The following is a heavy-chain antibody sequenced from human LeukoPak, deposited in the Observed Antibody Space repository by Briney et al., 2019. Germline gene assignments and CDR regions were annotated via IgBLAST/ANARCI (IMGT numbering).Heavy chain of an antibody. CDR1: GYTFTSYA. CDR3: ARDRIQLWSKRFDY. J-gene: IGHJ4*02. Sequence: GASVKVSCKASGYTFTSYAMHWVRQAPGQRLEWMGWINAGNGNTKYSQKLQGRVTMTTDTSTSTAYMELRSLRSDDTAVYYCARDRIQLWSKRFDYWGQGTLVTVSS. D-gene: IGHD5-18*01. CDR2: INAGNGNT. V-gene: IGHV1-3*01.